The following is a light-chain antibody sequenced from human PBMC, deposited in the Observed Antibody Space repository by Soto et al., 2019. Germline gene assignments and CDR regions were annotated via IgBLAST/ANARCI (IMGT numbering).Light chain of an antibody. CDR1: QSFSSSY. Sequence: EIVMTQSPATVPVSPGERVTLSCRASQSFSSSYLAWYQQKPGQAPRLLIYGASSRATGITDRFSGSGSGTDFTLTISRLEPEDFAVYYCQQYGSSPLFTFGPGTKVDIK. CDR3: QQYGSSPLFT. V-gene: IGKV3-20*01. J-gene: IGKJ3*01. CDR2: GAS.